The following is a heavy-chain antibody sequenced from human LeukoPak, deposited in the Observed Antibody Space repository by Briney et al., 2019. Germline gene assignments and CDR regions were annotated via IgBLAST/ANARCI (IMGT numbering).Heavy chain of an antibody. D-gene: IGHD1-26*01. CDR1: GGTFSSFA. CDR2: IIPIFGTA. Sequence: ASVKVSCKASGGTFSSFAISWVRQAPGQGLEWMGGIIPIFGTANYAQNFQGRVTITADESTATAYMELSSLKSEDTAVYYCTTVRELAYYYYMDVWGKGTTVTVSS. CDR3: TTVRELAYYYYMDV. J-gene: IGHJ6*03. V-gene: IGHV1-69*13.